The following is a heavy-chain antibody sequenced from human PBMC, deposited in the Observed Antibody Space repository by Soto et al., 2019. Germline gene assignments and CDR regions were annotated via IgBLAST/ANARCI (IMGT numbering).Heavy chain of an antibody. CDR1: GGSISSYY. D-gene: IGHD5-18*01. J-gene: IGHJ4*02. CDR2: IYYSGST. V-gene: IGHV4-59*01. CDR3: ARGPYQGVDTARGQPGTLDY. Sequence: SETLSLTCTVSGGSISSYYWSWIRQPPGKGLEWIGYIYYSGSTNYNPSLKSRVTISVDTSKNQFSLKLSSVTAADTAVYYCARGPYQGVDTARGQPGTLDYWGQGTLVTISS.